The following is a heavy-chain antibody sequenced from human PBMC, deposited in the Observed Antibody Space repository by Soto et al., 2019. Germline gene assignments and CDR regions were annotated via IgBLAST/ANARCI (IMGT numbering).Heavy chain of an antibody. CDR1: GFTFSSNG. D-gene: IGHD2-8*01. CDR3: AKNGLSDSPSAIDS. CDR2: ISGSGRNT. Sequence: GGSLRLSCATSGFTFSSNGMSWVRQAPGKGLDWVSGISGSGRNTYYADSVKGRFTISRDNSKNTLFLQMNSLRVEDTAVYYCAKNGLSDSPSAIDSWGQGNLVTVSS. J-gene: IGHJ4*02. V-gene: IGHV3-23*01.